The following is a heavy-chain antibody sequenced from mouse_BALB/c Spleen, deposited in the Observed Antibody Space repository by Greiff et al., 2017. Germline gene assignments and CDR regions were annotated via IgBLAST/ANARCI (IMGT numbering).Heavy chain of an antibody. V-gene: IGHV5-17*02. J-gene: IGHJ4*01. D-gene: IGHD2-2*01. Sequence: DVLLVESGGGLVQPGGSRKLSCAASGFTFSSFGMHWVRQAPEQGLEWVAYISSGSSTIYYADTVKGRFTISRDNAKNTLFLQMTSLRSEDTAMYYCARAGYVYALDDWGPGTTVTGSS. CDR2: ISSGSSTI. CDR1: GFTFSSFG. CDR3: ARAGYVYALDD.